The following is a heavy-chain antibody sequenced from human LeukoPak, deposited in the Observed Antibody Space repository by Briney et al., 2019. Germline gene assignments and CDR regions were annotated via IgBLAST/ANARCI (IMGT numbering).Heavy chain of an antibody. CDR2: IIPIFGTA. V-gene: IGHV1-69*06. J-gene: IGHJ4*02. Sequence: ASVKVSCKASGGTFSSYAISWVRQAPGQGLEWMGGIIPIFGTANYAQKFQGRVTITADKSTSTAYMELYSLRSDDTAVYYCARDPPGVRYGRPIFDFWGQGTLVTVSS. CDR1: GGTFSSYA. D-gene: IGHD2-8*01. CDR3: ARDPPGVRYGRPIFDF.